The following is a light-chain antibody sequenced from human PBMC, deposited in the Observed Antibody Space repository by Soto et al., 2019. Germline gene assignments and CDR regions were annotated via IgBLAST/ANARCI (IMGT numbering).Light chain of an antibody. Sequence: DIQMTQSPSPLSASVGDRVTITCRVSQSIGSWLAWHQQEPGKAPQHLIYDASSLESGVPSRSSGSGSGTEFTLTISSLQPDDFATYYCQQYNAYSTFGQGTKVDIK. CDR2: DAS. CDR3: QQYNAYST. CDR1: QSIGSW. V-gene: IGKV1-5*01. J-gene: IGKJ1*01.